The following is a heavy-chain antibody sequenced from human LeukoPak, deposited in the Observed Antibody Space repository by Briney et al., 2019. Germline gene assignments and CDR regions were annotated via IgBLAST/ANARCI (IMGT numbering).Heavy chain of an antibody. CDR2: IYYSGST. V-gene: IGHV4-59*12. D-gene: IGHD6-19*01. CDR3: ARDRYSSGWKYYYYYYVDV. J-gene: IGHJ6*03. CDR1: GDSISSYY. Sequence: SETLSLTCTVSGDSISSYYWSWIRQPPGKGLEWIGYIYYSGSTNYNPSLKSRVTISVDTSKNQFSLKLSSVTAADTAVYYCARDRYSSGWKYYYYYYVDVWGKGTTVTISS.